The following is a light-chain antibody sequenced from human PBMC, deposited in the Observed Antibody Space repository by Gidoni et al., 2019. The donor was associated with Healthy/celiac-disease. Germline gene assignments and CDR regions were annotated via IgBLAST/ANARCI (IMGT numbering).Light chain of an antibody. V-gene: IGKV1-5*03. J-gene: IGKJ1*01. Sequence: DIQMTQSPSTLSASVGDRVTITCRASQSISSWLAWYQQKPGKAPKLLIYKASNLESGVPLRFSGSGSGTEFTLTISSLQPDDFATYYCQQYNNYRTFGQGTKVEIK. CDR1: QSISSW. CDR3: QQYNNYRT. CDR2: KAS.